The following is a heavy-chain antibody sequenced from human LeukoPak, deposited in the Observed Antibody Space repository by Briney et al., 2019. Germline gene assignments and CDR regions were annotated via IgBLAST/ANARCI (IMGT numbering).Heavy chain of an antibody. CDR2: IYYSGST. J-gene: IGHJ4*02. CDR1: GGSISSYY. Sequence: PSETLSVTCTVSGGSISSYYWSWIRQPPGNGLEWIGYIYYSGSTNYNPSLKSRVTISVDTSKNQFSLKLSSVTAADTAVYYCARGRELRYFDYWGQGTLVTVSS. D-gene: IGHD1-26*01. CDR3: ARGRELRYFDY. V-gene: IGHV4-59*12.